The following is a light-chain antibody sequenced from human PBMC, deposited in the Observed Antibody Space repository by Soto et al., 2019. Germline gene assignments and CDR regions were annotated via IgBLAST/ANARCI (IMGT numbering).Light chain of an antibody. J-gene: IGKJ4*01. CDR3: QQYDTSLSLT. CDR2: GAS. CDR1: QSVSSNY. Sequence: EVVLTQSPGTLSLSPGDRATLSCRASQSVSSNYLAWYQKKPGQAPRLLTYGASSRATGIPDRFSGSGSGTDFSLTISRLEPEDFAVYYCQQYDTSLSLTFGGGTKVEIK. V-gene: IGKV3-20*01.